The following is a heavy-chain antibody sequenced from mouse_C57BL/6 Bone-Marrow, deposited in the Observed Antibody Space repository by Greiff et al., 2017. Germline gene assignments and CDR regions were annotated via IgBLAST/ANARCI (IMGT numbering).Heavy chain of an antibody. D-gene: IGHD2-5*01. CDR3: AREGDINYEAWFAY. CDR2: IYPGSGST. V-gene: IGHV1-55*01. J-gene: IGHJ3*01. Sequence: QVQLQQPGAELVKPGASVKMSCKASGYTFTSYWITWVKQRPGQGLEWIGDIYPGSGSTNYNEKFKSKATLTVDTSSSTAYMQLSSLTSEDSAVYYCAREGDINYEAWFAYWGQGTLVTVSA. CDR1: GYTFTSYW.